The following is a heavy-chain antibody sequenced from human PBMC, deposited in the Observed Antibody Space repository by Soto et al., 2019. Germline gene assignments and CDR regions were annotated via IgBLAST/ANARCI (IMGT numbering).Heavy chain of an antibody. CDR1: GYTFTSYA. D-gene: IGHD3-22*01. V-gene: IGHV1-3*01. Sequence: SVKVSCKASGYTFTSYAMHWVRQAPGQRLEWMGWINAGNGNTKYSQKFQGRVTITRDTSASTAYMELSSLRSEDTAVYYCATSLYYYDSSGYYDRYYWGQGTLVTVSS. J-gene: IGHJ4*02. CDR2: INAGNGNT. CDR3: ATSLYYYDSSGYYDRYY.